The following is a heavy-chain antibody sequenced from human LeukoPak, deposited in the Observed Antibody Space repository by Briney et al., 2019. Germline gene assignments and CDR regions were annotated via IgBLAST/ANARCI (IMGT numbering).Heavy chain of an antibody. D-gene: IGHD6-19*01. Sequence: SETLSLTCAVYGDSFSGFYWTCVRQAPGKGLEWIGEISYSGTPRYHPSLNSRLTITLDTSKKQISLNLSPVTAADTAVYFCVRGNVKHYHSVADEYYYYMDVWGKGTAVIVSS. V-gene: IGHV4-34*01. CDR2: ISYSGTP. CDR1: GDSFSGFY. J-gene: IGHJ6*03. CDR3: VRGNVKHYHSVADEYYYYMDV.